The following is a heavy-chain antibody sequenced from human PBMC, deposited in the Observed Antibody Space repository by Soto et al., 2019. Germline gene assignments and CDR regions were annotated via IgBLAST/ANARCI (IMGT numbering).Heavy chain of an antibody. D-gene: IGHD2-8*01. Sequence: QVQLQESGPGLVKPSETLSLTCTVSGDSINSGDYYWSWIRQPPGKGLEWIGYIYNSGSTYYHPSLNSAVIMSLYTSKNQFSLNLSSVTDADTAVSYCARGRLVVPALWGQGTLVTVSS. CDR1: GDSINSGDYY. V-gene: IGHV4-30-4*01. CDR2: IYNSGST. J-gene: IGHJ4*02. CDR3: ARGRLVVPAL.